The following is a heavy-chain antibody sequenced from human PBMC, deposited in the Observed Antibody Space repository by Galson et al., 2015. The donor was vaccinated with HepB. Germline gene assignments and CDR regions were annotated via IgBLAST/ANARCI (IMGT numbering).Heavy chain of an antibody. J-gene: IGHJ6*01. V-gene: IGHV1-18*04. CDR2: IIAYDGNT. CDR1: GYTFTGYG. CDR3: ARQRLMTTFGGLIAGGMDV. D-gene: IGHD3-16*02. Sequence: SVKVSCKASGYTFTGYGISWVRQAPGQGLEWIAWIIAYDGNTMYAQKFPGRVPMTRDASTNTAYMEVRSLRSDDTAVYYCARQRLMTTFGGLIAGGMDVWGQGTTVIVSS.